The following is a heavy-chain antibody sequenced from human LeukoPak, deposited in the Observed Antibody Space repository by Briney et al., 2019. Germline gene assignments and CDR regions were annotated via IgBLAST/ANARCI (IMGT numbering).Heavy chain of an antibody. J-gene: IGHJ4*02. V-gene: IGHV3-48*03. CDR3: ARGYTYGLDF. Sequence: GGSLRLSCAASAFTFSSYEINWVRQAPGKGLEWVSYISSSGSTIHYADSVKGRFTISRHNAKNSLFLQMNSLRAEDTAVYYCARGYTYGLDFWGQGTLVTVSS. CDR1: AFTFSSYE. D-gene: IGHD5-18*01. CDR2: ISSSGSTI.